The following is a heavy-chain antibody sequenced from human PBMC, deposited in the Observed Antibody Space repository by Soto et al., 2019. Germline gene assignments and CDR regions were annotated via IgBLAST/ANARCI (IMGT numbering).Heavy chain of an antibody. J-gene: IGHJ3*02. CDR3: ARAYSSSWRLDDAFDI. CDR2: ISAYNGNT. D-gene: IGHD6-13*01. Sequence: ASVKVSCKASGYSFTSYGISLVRQAPGQGLEWMGWISAYNGNTNYAQKLQGRVTMTTDTSTSTAYMELRSLRSDDTAVYYCARAYSSSWRLDDAFDIWGQGTMVTVSS. CDR1: GYSFTSYG. V-gene: IGHV1-18*01.